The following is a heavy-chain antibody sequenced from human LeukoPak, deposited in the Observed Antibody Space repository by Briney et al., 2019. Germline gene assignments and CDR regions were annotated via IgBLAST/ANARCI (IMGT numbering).Heavy chain of an antibody. CDR1: GYRFNVYD. J-gene: IGHJ3*01. CDR3: ARADGTNSGTNAFDV. D-gene: IGHD4-23*01. V-gene: IGHV1-18*01. CDR2: ISTYTGRA. Sequence: GASVKVSCKTSGYRFNVYDILWVRQAPGHGLDYVGWISTYTGRANCAQKFQGRVSMITDTSTSTAYLELTNLTSSDTGLYYCARADGTNSGTNAFDVWGLGTMVTVA.